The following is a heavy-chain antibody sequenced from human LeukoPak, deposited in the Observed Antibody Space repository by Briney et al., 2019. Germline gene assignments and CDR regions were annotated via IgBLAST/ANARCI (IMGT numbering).Heavy chain of an antibody. J-gene: IGHJ4*02. Sequence: GGSLRLSCSASGFTFSSYSMNWVRPAPGKGLEWVSSISSSSSYIYYADSVKGRFTISRDNAKNSLYLQMNSLRAEDTAVYYCARDGFGGGYFDYWGQGTLVTVSS. CDR3: ARDGFGGGYFDY. CDR2: ISSSSSYI. CDR1: GFTFSSYS. V-gene: IGHV3-21*01. D-gene: IGHD3-10*01.